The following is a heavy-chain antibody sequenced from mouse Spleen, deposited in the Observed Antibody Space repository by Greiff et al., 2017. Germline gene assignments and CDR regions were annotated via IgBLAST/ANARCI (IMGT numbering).Heavy chain of an antibody. V-gene: IGHV5-15*01. J-gene: IGHJ3*01. Sequence: EVQRVESGGGLVKPGGSLKLSCAASGFTFSDYGMAWVRQAPGKGPEWVAFISNLAYSIYYADTVTGRFTISRENAKNTLYLEMSSLRSEDTAMYYCARLDDGYFAYWGQGTLVTVSA. CDR1: GFTFSDYG. CDR3: ARLDDGYFAY. CDR2: ISNLAYSI. D-gene: IGHD2-3*01.